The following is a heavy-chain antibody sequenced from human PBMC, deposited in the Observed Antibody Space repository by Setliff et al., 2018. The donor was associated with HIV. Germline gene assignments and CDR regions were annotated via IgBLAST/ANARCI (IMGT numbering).Heavy chain of an antibody. CDR2: ISHSGST. Sequence: PSETLSLTCTVSGGSITYSSYYWSWIRQPPGKRLEWIGDISHSGSTNYNPSLKSRVTISIDTSNNQISLRLSSVTAADTAMYYCVRDDYGYNGKGFDYWGPGTLVTVSS. J-gene: IGHJ4*02. CDR1: GGSITYSSYY. D-gene: IGHD4-17*01. V-gene: IGHV4-39*02. CDR3: VRDDYGYNGKGFDY.